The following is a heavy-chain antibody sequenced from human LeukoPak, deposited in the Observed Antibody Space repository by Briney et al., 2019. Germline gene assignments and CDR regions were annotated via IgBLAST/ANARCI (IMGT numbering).Heavy chain of an antibody. CDR2: FDPEDGET. V-gene: IGHV1-24*01. J-gene: IGHJ4*02. Sequence: ASVEVSCKVSGYTLTELSMHWVRQAPGKGLEWMGGFDPEDGETIYAQKFQGRVTMTEDTSTDAAYMELSSLRSEDTAVYYCATARYDFWSGYPKSYFDYWGQGALVTVSS. CDR1: GYTLTELS. D-gene: IGHD3-3*01. CDR3: ATARYDFWSGYPKSYFDY.